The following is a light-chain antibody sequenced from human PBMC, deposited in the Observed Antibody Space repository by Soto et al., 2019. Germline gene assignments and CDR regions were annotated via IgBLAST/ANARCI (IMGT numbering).Light chain of an antibody. Sequence: EIVLTQSPGTLSLSPGERATLSCRASQSVSNNYLAWYQQKPGQAPRLLIYDASNRATGIPDRFSGGGSGTDFTLTISRLEPEDFAVYYCRHFVNSLTWTFGQGTKVDI. CDR3: RHFVNSLTWT. J-gene: IGKJ1*01. CDR2: DAS. V-gene: IGKV3-20*01. CDR1: QSVSNNY.